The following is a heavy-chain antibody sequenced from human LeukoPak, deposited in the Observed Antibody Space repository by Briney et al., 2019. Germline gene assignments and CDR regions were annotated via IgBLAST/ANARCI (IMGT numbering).Heavy chain of an antibody. Sequence: PGGSLRLSCAASGFTVNNNYMNWVRQAPGKGLEWVSLIYSGGTTSYADSVKGRFTISRDNSKNTLYLQMNSLRVEDTAVYYCARSARWGQGTLVTVSS. CDR1: GFTVNNNY. CDR2: IYSGGTT. V-gene: IGHV3-66*01. J-gene: IGHJ4*02. CDR3: ARSAR.